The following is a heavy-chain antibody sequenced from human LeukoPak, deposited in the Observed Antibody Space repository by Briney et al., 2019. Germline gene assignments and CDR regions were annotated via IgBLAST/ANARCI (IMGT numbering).Heavy chain of an antibody. J-gene: IGHJ4*02. Sequence: GGSLRLSCAASGFTFSSYAMSWVRQAPGKGLEWVSAISGSGGSTYYADSVKGRFTISRDNSKNTLYLQMNSLRAEDTAVYYCAKGGRGGSSTPNIDYWGQGPLVTVSS. CDR1: GFTFSSYA. D-gene: IGHD6-6*01. V-gene: IGHV3-23*01. CDR3: AKGGRGGSSTPNIDY. CDR2: ISGSGGST.